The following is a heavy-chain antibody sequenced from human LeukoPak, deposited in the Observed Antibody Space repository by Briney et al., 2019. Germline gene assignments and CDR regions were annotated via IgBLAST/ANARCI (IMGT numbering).Heavy chain of an antibody. J-gene: IGHJ6*02. CDR3: ARGPIQLWIHNAMDV. D-gene: IGHD5-18*01. CDR1: GFTFGDHA. Sequence: GSLRLSCRGYGFTFGDHAMSWVRQAPGKGLEWVGFIRSKAYRGTTEYAASVKGRFTISRDDSTSIAYLQTNSLGIEDTAVYYCARGPIQLWIHNAMDVWGQGTTVTVSS. V-gene: IGHV3-49*04. CDR2: IRSKAYRGTT.